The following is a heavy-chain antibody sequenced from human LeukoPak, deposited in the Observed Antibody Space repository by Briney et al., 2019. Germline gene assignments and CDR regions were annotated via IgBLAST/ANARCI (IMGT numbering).Heavy chain of an antibody. CDR3: ARVGYSGYDIDY. D-gene: IGHD5-12*01. Sequence: SETLSLTCSVSGGSVSDYYWSWIRQPPGKGLEWIGYVYYTGSTNYNPSLKSRVTMFEDKSKNQFSLKLSSVTAADTAVYYCARVGYSGYDIDYWGQGTLVTVSS. CDR2: VYYTGST. V-gene: IGHV4-59*02. J-gene: IGHJ4*02. CDR1: GGSVSDYY.